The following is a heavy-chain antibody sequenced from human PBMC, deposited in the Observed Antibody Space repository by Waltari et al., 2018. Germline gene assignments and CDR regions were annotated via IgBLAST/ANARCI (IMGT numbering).Heavy chain of an antibody. J-gene: IGHJ4*02. D-gene: IGHD3-22*01. CDR2: ISGSGGST. CDR3: AKPPYDSSGYYYDYFDY. Sequence: EVQLLESGGGLVQPGGSLRLSCAASGFTFSSYAMSWVRQAPGKGLEWVSAISGSGGSTYYADSVKGRFTIARDKSKNTLYLQMNSLRAEDTAVYYCAKPPYDSSGYYYDYFDYWGQGTLVTVSS. CDR1: GFTFSSYA. V-gene: IGHV3-23*01.